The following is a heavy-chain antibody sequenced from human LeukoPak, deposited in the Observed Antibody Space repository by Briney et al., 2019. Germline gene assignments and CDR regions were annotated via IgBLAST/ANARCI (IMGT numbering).Heavy chain of an antibody. D-gene: IGHD3-22*01. V-gene: IGHV3-30*18. CDR1: GFTFSSYG. J-gene: IGHJ4*02. Sequence: PGRSLRLSCAASGFTFSSYGMHWVRQAPGKGLEWVAVISYDGSNKYYADSVKGRFTISRDNSKNTLYLQMNSLRAEDTAVYYCAKGELDYYDLYYFDYWGQGTLVTVSS. CDR3: AKGELDYYDLYYFDY. CDR2: ISYDGSNK.